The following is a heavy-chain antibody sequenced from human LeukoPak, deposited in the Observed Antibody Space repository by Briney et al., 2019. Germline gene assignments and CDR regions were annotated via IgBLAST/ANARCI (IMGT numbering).Heavy chain of an antibody. V-gene: IGHV1-8*03. D-gene: IGHD2-15*01. Sequence: ASVKVSCKAPGYTFTSYDINWVRQATGQGLEWMGWMNPNTGNTGYAQKFQGRVSITRNTSISTAYMELSSLRSEDTAVYYCARGGYCSGNSCYSAAFDIWGQGTMVTVSS. J-gene: IGHJ3*02. CDR1: GYTFTSYD. CDR2: MNPNTGNT. CDR3: ARGGYCSGNSCYSAAFDI.